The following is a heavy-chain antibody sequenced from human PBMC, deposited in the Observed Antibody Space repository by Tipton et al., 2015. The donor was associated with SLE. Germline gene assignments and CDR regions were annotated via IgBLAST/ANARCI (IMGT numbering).Heavy chain of an antibody. CDR2: IQYDGAKR. J-gene: IGHJ4*02. Sequence: QVQLVQSGGDLVQPGGSLRLSCAASGFTFSSYGMHWVRQAPGKGLEWVAFIQYDGAKRYYADSVKGRFTISRDNSKNTLDLQMNSLSADDTAIFYCAKRAGDNEGPFDHWGQGTLVTVSS. CDR3: AKRAGDNEGPFDH. D-gene: IGHD4-17*01. CDR1: GFTFSSYG. V-gene: IGHV3-30*02.